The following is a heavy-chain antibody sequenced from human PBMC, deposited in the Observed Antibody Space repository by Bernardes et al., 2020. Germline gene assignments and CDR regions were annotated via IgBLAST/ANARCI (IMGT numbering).Heavy chain of an antibody. V-gene: IGHV5-51*01. CDR3: ARGDFWSDNPPGDY. CDR1: GYIFTSYW. D-gene: IGHD3-3*01. J-gene: IGHJ4*02. CDR2: IYPGDSDT. Sequence: GESLKISCKGSGYIFTSYWIAWVRQMPGRGLEWMGVIYPGDSDTRYSPSFEGQVTISADKSLSTAYLQWSSLKASDTAIYYCARGDFWSDNPPGDYWGQGTLVTVSS.